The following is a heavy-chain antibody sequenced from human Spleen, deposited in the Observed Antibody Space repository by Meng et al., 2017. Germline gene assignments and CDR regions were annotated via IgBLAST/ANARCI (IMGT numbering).Heavy chain of an antibody. V-gene: IGHV3-38-3*01. CDR1: GFTVTSNE. CDR2: ICGDST. D-gene: IGHD3-9*01. J-gene: IGHJ4*02. Sequence: GESLKISCAASGFTVTSNEMSWVRQAPGKGLEWVSSICGDSTYYADSGKGRVTVSRDDSKSTLYLQMSGLRIDDTGVYYCTWDDKAVSDYWGQGTLVTVSS. CDR3: TWDDKAVSDY.